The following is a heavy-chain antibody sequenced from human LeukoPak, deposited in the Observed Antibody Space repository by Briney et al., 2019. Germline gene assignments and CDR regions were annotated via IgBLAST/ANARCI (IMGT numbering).Heavy chain of an antibody. CDR2: INAGNGIT. CDR3: ARVPEGLALYYFYYMDV. D-gene: IGHD3/OR15-3a*01. V-gene: IGHV1-3*01. J-gene: IGHJ6*03. CDR1: GYTFSTYA. Sequence: ASVKVSCKASGYTFSTYAIHWVRQAPGQRLEWMGWINAGNGITKYSQKFQGRVTITTDTSASTAYMELSSLRSEDTAVYYCARVPEGLALYYFYYMDVWGKGTTVTVSS.